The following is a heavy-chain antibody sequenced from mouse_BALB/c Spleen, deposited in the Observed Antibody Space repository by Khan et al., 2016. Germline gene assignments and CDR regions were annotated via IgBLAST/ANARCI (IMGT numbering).Heavy chain of an antibody. V-gene: IGHV14-3*02. D-gene: IGHD2-1*01. CDR1: GFNIKDTY. J-gene: IGHJ3*01. CDR3: ARKRKGGNYPFAY. Sequence: VQLQQSGAELVKPGASVKLSCTASGFNIKDTYMHWVKQRPEQGLEWIGRIDPANGNTKYDPTFQGKATITADTSSNTAYLQLSSLTSEDTAVYYCARKRKGGNYPFAYWGQGTLVTVSA. CDR2: IDPANGNT.